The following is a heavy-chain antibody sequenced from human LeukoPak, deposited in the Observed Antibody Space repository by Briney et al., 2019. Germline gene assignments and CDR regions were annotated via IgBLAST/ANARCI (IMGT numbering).Heavy chain of an antibody. CDR1: GFTFSSYA. D-gene: IGHD3-22*01. CDR2: ISGSGGST. Sequence: PGGSLRLSCAASGFTFSSYAMSWVRQAPGKGVEWVSAISGSGGSTYYADSVKGRFTISRDNSKTTLYLQMNSLRAEDTAVYYCAKDRKTYYYDSSGSHNWFDPWGQGTLVTVSS. J-gene: IGHJ5*02. CDR3: AKDRKTYYYDSSGSHNWFDP. V-gene: IGHV3-23*01.